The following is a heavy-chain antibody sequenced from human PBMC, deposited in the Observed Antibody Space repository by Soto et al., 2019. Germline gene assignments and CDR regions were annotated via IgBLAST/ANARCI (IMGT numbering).Heavy chain of an antibody. CDR2: IYYSGST. CDR1: GGSISISSYY. Sequence: PSETLSLTCTVSGGSISISSYYWCGIRQPPGKGLEWIGSIYYSGSTYYNPSLKSRVTISVDTSKNQFSLKLSSVTAADTAVYYCARRIVAGYYYYYGMDVWGQGTTVTVSS. D-gene: IGHD6-19*01. CDR3: ARRIVAGYYYYYGMDV. J-gene: IGHJ6*02. V-gene: IGHV4-39*01.